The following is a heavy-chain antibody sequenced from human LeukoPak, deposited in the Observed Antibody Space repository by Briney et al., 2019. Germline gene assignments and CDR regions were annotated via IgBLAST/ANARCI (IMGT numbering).Heavy chain of an antibody. V-gene: IGHV3-7*01. J-gene: IGHJ4*02. D-gene: IGHD3-10*01. Sequence: GRSLRLSCAASGFTFSSYGMHWVRQAPGKGLEWVANIKEDGSEKYYVDSLKGRFTISRDNAKNSLYLQMNSLRAEDTAVYYCARTIRGYWGQGTLVTVSS. CDR3: ARTIRGY. CDR2: IKEDGSEK. CDR1: GFTFSSYG.